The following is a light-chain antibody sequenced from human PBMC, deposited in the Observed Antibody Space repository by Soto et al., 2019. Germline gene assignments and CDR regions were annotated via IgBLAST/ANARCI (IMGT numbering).Light chain of an antibody. CDR3: AAWDDRLNGPV. J-gene: IGLJ1*01. Sequence: QSVLTQPPSASGTPGQRVTISCSGSSSNIGSNTVNWYQQLPGTAPKLLIYSNNQRPSGVPDRFSGSKSGTSASLAISGLQCEDEADYYCAAWDDRLNGPVFGTGTKVPVL. CDR2: SNN. V-gene: IGLV1-44*01. CDR1: SSNIGSNT.